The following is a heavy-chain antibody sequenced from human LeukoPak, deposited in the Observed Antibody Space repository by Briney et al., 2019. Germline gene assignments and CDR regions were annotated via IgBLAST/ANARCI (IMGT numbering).Heavy chain of an antibody. CDR3: ARQRESFDY. J-gene: IGHJ4*02. CDR1: GGTFSSYA. CDR2: ISAYNGNT. Sequence: ASVKVSCKASGGTFSSYAISWVRQAPGQGLEWMGWISAYNGNTNYAQKLQGRVTMTTDTSTSTAYIELRSLRSDDTAVYYCARQRESFDYWGQGALVTVSS. V-gene: IGHV1-18*01. D-gene: IGHD5-24*01.